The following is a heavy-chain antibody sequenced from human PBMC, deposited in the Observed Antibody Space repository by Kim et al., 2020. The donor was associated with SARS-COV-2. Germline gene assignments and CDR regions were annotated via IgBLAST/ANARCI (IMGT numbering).Heavy chain of an antibody. CDR3: ARQNSSRIATDY. Sequence: YSPSFQGQVTISADKSISTAYLQWSSLKASDTAMYYCARQNSSRIATDYWGQGTLVTVSS. J-gene: IGHJ4*02. V-gene: IGHV5-10-1*01. D-gene: IGHD6-13*01.